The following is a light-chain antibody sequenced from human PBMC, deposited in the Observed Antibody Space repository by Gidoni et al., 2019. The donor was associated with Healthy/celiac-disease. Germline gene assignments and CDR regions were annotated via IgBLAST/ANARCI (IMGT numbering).Light chain of an antibody. Sequence: DIQLTQSPSSLSASLVDRVTITCQARQDISNYLNGYQQKPGKAHKLLIYDASNLETGVPSRFSGSGSGTDFTFTISSLQPEDIATYYCQQYDNLPYSFGQGTKLEIK. V-gene: IGKV1-33*01. CDR2: DAS. CDR3: QQYDNLPYS. CDR1: QDISNY. J-gene: IGKJ2*03.